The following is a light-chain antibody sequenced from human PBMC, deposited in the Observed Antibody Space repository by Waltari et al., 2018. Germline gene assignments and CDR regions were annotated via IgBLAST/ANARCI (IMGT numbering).Light chain of an antibody. CDR1: ESVFNY. J-gene: IGKJ4*01. CDR2: DTS. Sequence: EIVLTQSPVTLSLSAGERATLSCRASESVFNYLAWYQQKPGQSPRLLIYDTSTRATGIPARFGGSGSGTDFTLTISNLEAEDFALYYCQQGSILPLTFGGGTKVEIK. V-gene: IGKV3-11*01. CDR3: QQGSILPLT.